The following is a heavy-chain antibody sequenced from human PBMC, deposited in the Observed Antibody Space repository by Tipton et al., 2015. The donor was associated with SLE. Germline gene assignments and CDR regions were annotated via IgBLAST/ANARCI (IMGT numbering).Heavy chain of an antibody. D-gene: IGHD3-10*01. V-gene: IGHV3-30*01. J-gene: IGHJ4*02. CDR3: AKDLGTYEYGSGVRSQNDH. Sequence: SLRLSCAVSGFSFNGYPLHWVRQAPGKGLDWVADVSSEGNLKYYADSVKGRFTISRDNSKNMLYLQMTHLSPEDTAVYFCAKDLGTYEYGSGVRSQNDHWGPGTLVTVSS. CDR1: GFSFNGYP. CDR2: VSSEGNLK.